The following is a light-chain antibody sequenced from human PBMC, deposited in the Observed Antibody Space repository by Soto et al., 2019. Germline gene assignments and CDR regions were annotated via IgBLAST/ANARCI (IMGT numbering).Light chain of an antibody. V-gene: IGKV3-15*01. CDR1: QTVRSN. J-gene: IGKJ1*01. Sequence: EIVMTQSPAALSVSPGERATLTCKASQTVRSNLAWYQQKRGQAPRLLIYDASTRATGIPARFSGSGSGTDFTLTISSLQSEDFAVYFCQQYNNWPPWTFGQGTKVETK. CDR3: QQYNNWPPWT. CDR2: DAS.